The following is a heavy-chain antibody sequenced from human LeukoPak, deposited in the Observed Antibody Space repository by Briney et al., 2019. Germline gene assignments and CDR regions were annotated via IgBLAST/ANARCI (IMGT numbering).Heavy chain of an antibody. CDR1: GGSISSYY. CDR3: ARGGIPGHMGDYYYYMDV. V-gene: IGHV4-59*01. CDR2: IYYSGST. Sequence: SETLSLTCTVSGGSISSYYWSWIRQPPGKGLEWIGYIYYSGSTNYNPSLKSRVTISVDTSKNQFSLKLSSVTAADTAVYYCARGGIPGHMGDYYYYMDVWGKGTTVTISS. J-gene: IGHJ6*03. D-gene: IGHD3-16*01.